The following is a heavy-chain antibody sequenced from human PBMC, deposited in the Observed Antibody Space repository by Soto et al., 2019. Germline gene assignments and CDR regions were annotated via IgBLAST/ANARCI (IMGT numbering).Heavy chain of an antibody. D-gene: IGHD2-15*01. CDR3: ATYTPYCSGGSCYGMDV. CDR1: RGAMSSKNW. J-gene: IGHJ6*04. CDR2: IYHSGST. V-gene: IGHV4-4*02. Sequence: LFLTCAVSRGAMSSKNWVSCVRQPPRKELEWIGEIYHSGSTNYNPSLKSRVTISVDKSKNQFSLKLSSVTAADTAVYYCATYTPYCSGGSCYGMDVCGEGTTVTVSS.